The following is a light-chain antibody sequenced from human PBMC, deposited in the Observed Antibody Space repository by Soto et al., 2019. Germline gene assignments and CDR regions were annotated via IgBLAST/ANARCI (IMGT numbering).Light chain of an antibody. CDR2: TYS. J-gene: IGLJ1*01. CDR1: SSNIGGSN. V-gene: IGLV1-44*01. Sequence: QSVLTQPPSASGTPEQRVTISFSGSSSNIGGSNVNLYQHLPGTAPKLLIYTYSRRPSGVPDRFSGSKSGTSDSLTISGPQSEDEAYYYCAAWDYSLSAYVFGTGTKVTVL. CDR3: AAWDYSLSAYV.